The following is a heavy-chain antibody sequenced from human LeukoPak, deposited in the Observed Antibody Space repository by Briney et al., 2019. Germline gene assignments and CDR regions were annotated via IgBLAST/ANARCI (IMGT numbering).Heavy chain of an antibody. Sequence: ASVKVSCKASGYTSTSYGISWVRQAPGQGLEWMGWISAYNGNTNYAQKLQGRVTMTTDTSTSTAYMELRSLRSDDTAVYYCARAICSSTSCYWTDYWGQGTLVTVSS. CDR1: GYTSTSYG. CDR3: ARAICSSTSCYWTDY. V-gene: IGHV1-18*01. J-gene: IGHJ4*02. D-gene: IGHD2-2*01. CDR2: ISAYNGNT.